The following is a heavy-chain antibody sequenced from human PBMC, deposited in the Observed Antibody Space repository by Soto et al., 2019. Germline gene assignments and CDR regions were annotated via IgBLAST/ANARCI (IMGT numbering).Heavy chain of an antibody. D-gene: IGHD3-10*01. CDR3: ARGRYYDSPQDL. CDR1: GFTFDAYA. V-gene: IGHV3-23*01. J-gene: IGHJ5*02. Sequence: PGGSLKLSCPSFGFTFDAYALSWFRQALGRGLEWVSAVTATADSASYPASVRGRFILTRDNSDNMLYRQMSSLRVEDTAMYFGARGRYYDSPQDLWGRGTQVTVSS. CDR2: VTATADSA.